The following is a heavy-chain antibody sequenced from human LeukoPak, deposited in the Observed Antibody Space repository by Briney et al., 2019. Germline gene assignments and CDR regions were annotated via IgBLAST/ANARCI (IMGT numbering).Heavy chain of an antibody. CDR1: GFTFSGFW. J-gene: IGHJ3*01. Sequence: GGSLRLSCAVSGFTFSGFWMSWSRQAPGKGLEWVASINSDGSEGYYADVVKGRFTISRDNAKNSLYLKINSLRAEDTAVYYCARSSYSSSSSVWGQGTMVTVSS. CDR2: INSDGSEG. V-gene: IGHV3-7*03. CDR3: ARSSYSSSSSV. D-gene: IGHD6-6*01.